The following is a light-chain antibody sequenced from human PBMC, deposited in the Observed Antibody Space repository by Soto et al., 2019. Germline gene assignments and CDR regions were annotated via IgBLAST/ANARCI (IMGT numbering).Light chain of an antibody. J-gene: IGKJ5*01. CDR1: QRIRSY. V-gene: IGKV1-39*01. CDR3: QQRYSTPRIT. CDR2: AAS. Sequence: DIQMTQSPSSLSAVVGDRVTITCRTSQRIRSYLNWYQQKSGKAPKLLIYAASNLQSGVPYRFSGSGSGTDFTLTISSLQPEDVAASYCQQRYSTPRITFGQGTRLEIK.